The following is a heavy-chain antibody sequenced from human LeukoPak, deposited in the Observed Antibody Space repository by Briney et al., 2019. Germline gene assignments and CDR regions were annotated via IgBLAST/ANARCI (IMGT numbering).Heavy chain of an antibody. CDR3: ARASWIQLPWFDP. D-gene: IGHD5-18*01. CDR2: IYYSGST. Sequence: SETLSLTSTVSGGSISSYYWSWIRQPPGKGLEWIGYIYYSGSTNYNPSLKSRVTISVDTSKNQFSLKLSSVTAADTAVYYCARASWIQLPWFDPWGQGTLVTVSS. V-gene: IGHV4-59*01. J-gene: IGHJ5*02. CDR1: GGSISSYY.